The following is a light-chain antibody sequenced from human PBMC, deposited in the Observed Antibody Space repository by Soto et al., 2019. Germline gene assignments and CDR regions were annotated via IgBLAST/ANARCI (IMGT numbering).Light chain of an antibody. Sequence: QSVLTQPPSVSAAPGQKVIISCSGSSSNIGGNSVSWYQQLPGTAPKLLIYDDNKRPSGIPDRFSGSKSGTSATLSITGFQTGDEADYYCGSWDSSLSAYVFGTGTKVTVL. V-gene: IGLV1-51*01. CDR3: GSWDSSLSAYV. J-gene: IGLJ1*01. CDR2: DDN. CDR1: SSNIGGNS.